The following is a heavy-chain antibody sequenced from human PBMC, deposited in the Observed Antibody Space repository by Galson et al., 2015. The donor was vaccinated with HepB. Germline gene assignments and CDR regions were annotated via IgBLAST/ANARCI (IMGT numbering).Heavy chain of an antibody. CDR2: ISYDGSNK. CDR3: AKDWGPSYDILTGYSPGYYYYGMDV. Sequence: SLRLSCAASGFTFSSYGMHWVRQAPGKGLEWVAVISYDGSNKYYADSVKGRFTISRDNSKNTLYLQMNSLRAEDTAVYYCAKDWGPSYDILTGYSPGYYYYGMDVWGQGTTVTVSS. V-gene: IGHV3-30*18. D-gene: IGHD3-9*01. J-gene: IGHJ6*02. CDR1: GFTFSSYG.